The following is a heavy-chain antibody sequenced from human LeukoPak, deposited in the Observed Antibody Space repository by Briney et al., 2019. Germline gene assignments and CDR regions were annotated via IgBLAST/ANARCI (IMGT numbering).Heavy chain of an antibody. V-gene: IGHV3-11*01. Sequence: GGSLRLSCAASGFTFSDYYMSWIRQAPGKGLEWVPYISSSGSTIYYADSVKGRFTISRDNAKNSLYLQMNSLRAEDTAVYYCAISGYSGYRFDYWGQGTLVTVSS. J-gene: IGHJ4*02. CDR2: ISSSGSTI. D-gene: IGHD5-12*01. CDR3: AISGYSGYRFDY. CDR1: GFTFSDYY.